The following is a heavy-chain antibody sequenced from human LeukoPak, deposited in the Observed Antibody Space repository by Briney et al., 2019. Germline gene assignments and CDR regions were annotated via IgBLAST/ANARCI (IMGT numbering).Heavy chain of an antibody. CDR1: GGSISSRY. CDR3: ARAFTQGGGLLEY. V-gene: IGHV4-59*11. Sequence: TSETLSLTCTVAGGSISSRYWTWIRRPPGRGLEWIGYASVTGNPDYTLSLKSRVTISVDTSKNQFSLRLTSVTAADTAIYYCARAFTQGGGLLEYWGQGLLVTVSS. J-gene: IGHJ4*02. CDR2: ASVTGNP. D-gene: IGHD3-16*01.